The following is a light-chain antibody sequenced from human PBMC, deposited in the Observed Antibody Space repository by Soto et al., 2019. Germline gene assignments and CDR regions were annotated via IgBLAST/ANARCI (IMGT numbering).Light chain of an antibody. V-gene: IGKV2-28*01. CDR3: MQTRQTPNT. Sequence: IVMTQSPLSLPVTPGEPASISCRPSQSLLHSNGYNYLNWYLQKPGQPPQLLIYLGSNRASGVPDRISGNISGTDFTLKISRVETEDVGVYYCMQTRQTPNTFGQGTKLEIK. CDR2: LGS. CDR1: QSLLHSNGYNY. J-gene: IGKJ2*01.